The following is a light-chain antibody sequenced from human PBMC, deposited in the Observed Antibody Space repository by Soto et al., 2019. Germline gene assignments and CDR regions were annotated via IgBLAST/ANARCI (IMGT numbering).Light chain of an antibody. J-gene: IGLJ1*01. CDR3: QSYDSSLSGPYV. CDR1: SSNIGSNT. CDR2: SNN. Sequence: QSVLTQPPPASGAPGQRVPISFSGSSSNIGSNTVNWYQQLPGTAPKLLIYSNNQRPSGVPDRFSGSKSGTSASLAITGLQAEDEADYYCQSYDSSLSGPYVLGTGTKVTLL. V-gene: IGLV1-44*01.